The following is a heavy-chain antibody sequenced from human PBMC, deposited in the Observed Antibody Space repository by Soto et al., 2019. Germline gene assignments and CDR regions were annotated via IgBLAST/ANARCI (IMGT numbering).Heavy chain of an antibody. V-gene: IGHV3-43D*03. CDR3: AKDIGLRYYSYGMDV. D-gene: IGHD5-12*01. Sequence: GGSLRLSCAASGFTFDDYAMHWVRQAPGKGLEWVSLISWDGGSTYYADSVKGRFTISRDNSKNSLYLQMNSLRAEDTALYYCAKDIGLRYYSYGMDVWCQGTSVTVSS. CDR1: GFTFDDYA. J-gene: IGHJ6*02. CDR2: ISWDGGST.